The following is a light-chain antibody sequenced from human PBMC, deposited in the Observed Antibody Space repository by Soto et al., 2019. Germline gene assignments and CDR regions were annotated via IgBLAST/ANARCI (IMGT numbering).Light chain of an antibody. J-gene: IGKJ4*01. V-gene: IGKV4-1*01. Sequence: DIVMTQSPDSLAVALGERATINCKSSRSVLSNSNNKNFLAWYQRKAGQPPKLLFYWASTRGSGVPDRFSGSASGTDFTLTISGLQAEDVAIYYCQQYFGTPLTFGGGTKVEIK. CDR3: QQYFGTPLT. CDR1: RSVLSNSNNKNF. CDR2: WAS.